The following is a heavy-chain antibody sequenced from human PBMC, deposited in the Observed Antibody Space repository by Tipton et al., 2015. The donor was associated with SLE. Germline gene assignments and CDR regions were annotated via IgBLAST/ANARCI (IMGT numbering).Heavy chain of an antibody. D-gene: IGHD3-10*01. CDR1: GGSISSYC. V-gene: IGHV4-59*08. J-gene: IGHJ3*02. CDR3: ARRMVQGGDALDI. Sequence: LRLSCTVSGGSISSYCWSWIRQPPGKGLEWIGYIYYSGSTKSNPSLKSRVTMSVDTSKNQFSLKLSSVTAADTAVYYCARRMVQGGDALDIWGQGTMVTVSS. CDR2: IYYSGST.